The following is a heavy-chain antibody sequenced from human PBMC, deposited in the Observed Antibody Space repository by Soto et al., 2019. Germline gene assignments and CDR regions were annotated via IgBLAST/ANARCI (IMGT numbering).Heavy chain of an antibody. D-gene: IGHD2-15*01. CDR2: IYYSGST. CDR1: GGSISSDY. CDR3: ARDGGYCSGGSCYFY. Sequence: SETLSLTCTVSGGSISSDYWSWIRQPPGKGLEWIGYIYYSGSTYYNPSLKSRVTISVDTSKNQFSLKLSSVTAADTAVYYCARDGGYCSGGSCYFYWGQGTLVTVSS. V-gene: IGHV4-59*12. J-gene: IGHJ4*02.